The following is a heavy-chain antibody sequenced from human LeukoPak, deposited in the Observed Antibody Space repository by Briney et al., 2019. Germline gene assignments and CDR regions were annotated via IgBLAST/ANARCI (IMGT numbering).Heavy chain of an antibody. J-gene: IGHJ6*03. D-gene: IGHD1-26*01. CDR1: GYTFTGYY. CDR2: INTNSGGT. V-gene: IGHV1-2*02. CDR3: ARSWEDTFYMDV. Sequence: ASVKVSCKASGYTFTGYYIHWVRQAPGQGLEWMGWINTNSGGTNYAQKFQGRVTMTRDTSISTAYMELSRLRSDDTAVYHCARSWEDTFYMDVWGKGTTVTVSS.